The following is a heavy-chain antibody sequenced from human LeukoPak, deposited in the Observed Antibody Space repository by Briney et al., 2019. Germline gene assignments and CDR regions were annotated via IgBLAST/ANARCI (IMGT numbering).Heavy chain of an antibody. D-gene: IGHD5-18*01. J-gene: IGHJ4*02. CDR1: GYSFPNYW. V-gene: IGHV5-51*01. CDR2: VYPATSGT. Sequence: GESLKISCKGSGYSFPNYWIGWVRQMPGKGLEWIGIVYPATSGTTYSPSFQGQVTISADKSSSTAYLQWSSLKASDTAIYYCARPKTLGGYNYEFEFWGQGTLVTVSS. CDR3: ARPKTLGGYNYEFEF.